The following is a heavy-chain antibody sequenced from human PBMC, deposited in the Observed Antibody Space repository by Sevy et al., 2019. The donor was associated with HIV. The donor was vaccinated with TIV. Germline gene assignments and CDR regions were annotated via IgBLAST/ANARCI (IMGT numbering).Heavy chain of an antibody. CDR1: GVSISGGAYY. D-gene: IGHD2-15*01. CDR3: ARRGDNNWFDP. Sequence: SETLSLTCTVSGVSISGGAYYWGWIRQPPGKGLEWIGSISYTGSTYYNPSLKSRVTISVDTSKNQFSLKLTSVTDADTAVYYCARRGDNNWFDPWGQGTLVTVSS. J-gene: IGHJ5*02. CDR2: ISYTGST. V-gene: IGHV4-39*01.